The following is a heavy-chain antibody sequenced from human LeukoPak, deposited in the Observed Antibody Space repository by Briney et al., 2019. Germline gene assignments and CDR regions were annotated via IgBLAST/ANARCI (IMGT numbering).Heavy chain of an antibody. Sequence: GESLKISCKGSGYSFTSYWIGWVRQMPGKGLEWMGIIYPGDSDTRYSPSFQGQVTISADKSISTAYLQWSSLKASDTAMYHCARPEYYDSSGPSGQDPLRFDIWGQGTMVTVSS. D-gene: IGHD3-22*01. CDR1: GYSFTSYW. CDR2: IYPGDSDT. CDR3: ARPEYYDSSGPSGQDPLRFDI. V-gene: IGHV5-51*01. J-gene: IGHJ3*02.